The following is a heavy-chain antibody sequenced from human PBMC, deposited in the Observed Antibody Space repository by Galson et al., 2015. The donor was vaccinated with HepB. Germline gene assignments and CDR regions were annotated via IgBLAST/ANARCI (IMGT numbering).Heavy chain of an antibody. V-gene: IGHV3-30*18. CDR2: ISYDGNNQ. D-gene: IGHD3-22*01. J-gene: IGHJ6*02. CDR1: GFTFSNYG. Sequence: SLRLSCAASGFTFSNYGMHWVRQAPGKGLEWLAVISYDGNNQYYAGSVKGRFTISRDNSKNTLYLQMNSLRAEDTAVYYCAKDLAIDGMDVCGQGTTVTV. CDR3: AKDLAIDGMDV.